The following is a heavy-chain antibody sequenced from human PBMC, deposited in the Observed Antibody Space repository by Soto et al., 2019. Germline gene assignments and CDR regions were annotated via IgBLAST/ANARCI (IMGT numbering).Heavy chain of an antibody. J-gene: IGHJ6*03. CDR3: GRETTGYHMDV. Sequence: QLQLQESGPGLVKPSATLSLVCTVSGGSFNSYDNYWGWIRQSPEKGLEWIGSIFYNGSPYYNPSVASRVTISVDTATNQLFLRLTSVTAADTAVYYCGRETTGYHMDVWGKGITVTVSS. CDR2: IFYNGSP. V-gene: IGHV4-39*01. D-gene: IGHD1-1*01. CDR1: GGSFNSYDNY.